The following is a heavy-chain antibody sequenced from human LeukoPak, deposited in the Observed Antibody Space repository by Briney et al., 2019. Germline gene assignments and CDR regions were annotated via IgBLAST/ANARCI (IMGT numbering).Heavy chain of an antibody. D-gene: IGHD6-19*01. CDR3: ARGHSSGWYYFDY. J-gene: IGHJ4*02. V-gene: IGHV4-59*01. CDR2: IYYSGST. CDR1: GGTIRSYY. Sequence: PSETLSLTCTVSGGTIRSYYWNWIRQPPGKGLEWIGYIYYSGSTNYNPSVESRVTISVDTSKNQFSLKLSSVTAADTAVYYCARGHSSGWYYFDYWGQGTPVTVSS.